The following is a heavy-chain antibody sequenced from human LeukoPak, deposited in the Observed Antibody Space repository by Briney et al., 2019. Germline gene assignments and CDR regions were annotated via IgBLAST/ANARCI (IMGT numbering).Heavy chain of an antibody. Sequence: GGSLRLSCAASGFTFSSYGMNWVRQAPGKGLEWVAFIRYDGSNKYYADSVKGRFTISRDNSKNTLYLQMTSLRAEDTAVYYCARDNDSRDPPHFDYWGQGTLVTVSS. CDR2: IRYDGSNK. CDR1: GFTFSSYG. D-gene: IGHD3-16*01. CDR3: ARDNDSRDPPHFDY. J-gene: IGHJ4*02. V-gene: IGHV3-30*02.